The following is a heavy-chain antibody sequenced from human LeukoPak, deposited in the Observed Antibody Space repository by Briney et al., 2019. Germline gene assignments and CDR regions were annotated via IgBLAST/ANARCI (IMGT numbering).Heavy chain of an antibody. CDR3: AREGYSGYNPNDAFDI. CDR2: INTNTGNP. J-gene: IGHJ3*02. CDR1: GYTFTSYA. D-gene: IGHD5-12*01. Sequence: ASVKVSCKASGYTFTSYAMNWVRQAPGQGLEWMGWINTNTGNPTYAQGFTGRFVFSLDTSVSTAYLQISSLKAEDTAVYYCAREGYSGYNPNDAFDIWGQGTMVTVSS. V-gene: IGHV7-4-1*02.